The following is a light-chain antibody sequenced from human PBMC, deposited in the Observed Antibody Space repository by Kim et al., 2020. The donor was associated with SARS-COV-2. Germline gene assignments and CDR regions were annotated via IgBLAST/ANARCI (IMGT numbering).Light chain of an antibody. CDR2: GTS. CDR3: QQYNYYYT. J-gene: IGKJ2*01. Sequence: LSVSPGERVTLSCRASQSVNSNLAWYQQKPGQAPRLVIYGTSTRATGIPGRFSGSGSGTEFTLTISSLQSEDFAVYYCQQYNYYYTFGQGTKLEI. CDR1: QSVNSN. V-gene: IGKV3D-15*01.